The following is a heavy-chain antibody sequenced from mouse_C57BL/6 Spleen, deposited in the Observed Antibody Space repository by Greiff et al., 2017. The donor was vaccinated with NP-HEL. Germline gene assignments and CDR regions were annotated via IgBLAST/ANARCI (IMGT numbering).Heavy chain of an antibody. CDR3: ARGYYGSSCGFAY. D-gene: IGHD1-1*01. CDR1: GFTFSSYA. CDR2: ISDGGSYT. J-gene: IGHJ3*01. V-gene: IGHV5-4*03. Sequence: EVKLMESGGGLVKPGGSLKLSCAASGFTFSSYAMSWVRQTPEKRLEWVATISDGGSYTYYPDNVKGRFTISRDNAKNNLYLQMSHLKSEDTAMYYCARGYYGSSCGFAYWGQGTLVTVSA.